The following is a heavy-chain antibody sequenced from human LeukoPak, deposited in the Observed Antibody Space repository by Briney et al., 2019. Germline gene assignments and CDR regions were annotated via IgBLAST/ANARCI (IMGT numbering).Heavy chain of an antibody. V-gene: IGHV1-2*06. Sequence: ASVKVSCMASGYTFTGYYMHWVRQAPGQGLEWMGRINPNSGGTNYAQKFQGRVTMTRDTSVSTAYMELSRLRSDDTAVYYCARAPSYDFWSGYYFDYWGQGTLVTVSS. J-gene: IGHJ4*02. CDR3: ARAPSYDFWSGYYFDY. CDR1: GYTFTGYY. D-gene: IGHD3-3*01. CDR2: INPNSGGT.